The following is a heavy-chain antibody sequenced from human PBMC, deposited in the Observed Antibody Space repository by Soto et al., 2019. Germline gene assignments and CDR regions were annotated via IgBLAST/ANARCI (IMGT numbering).Heavy chain of an antibody. V-gene: IGHV1-3*01. CDR2: INAGNGNT. J-gene: IGHJ4*02. Sequence: QVQLVQSGAEVKKPGASVKVSCKASGYTFTSYAMHWVRQAPGQRLEWMGWINAGNGNTKYSQKFQGRVTITRDTXXSXAXXELSSLRSEDTAVYYCARGAGGRYYYDSSGPHFDYWGQGTLVTVSS. CDR3: ARGAGGRYYYDSSGPHFDY. D-gene: IGHD3-22*01. CDR1: GYTFTSYA.